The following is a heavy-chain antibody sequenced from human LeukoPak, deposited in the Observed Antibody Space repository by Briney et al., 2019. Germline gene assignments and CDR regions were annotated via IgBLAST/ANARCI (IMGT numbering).Heavy chain of an antibody. V-gene: IGHV4-59*08. CDR2: IYYSGST. D-gene: IGHD3-22*01. CDR3: ARHDYYDSSGLGY. CDR1: GGSISSYY. Sequence: PSETLSLTCTVSGGSISSYYWSWIRQPPGKGLEWIGYIYYSGSTNYNPSLKSRVTISVDTSKNQFSLKLSSVTAADTAVYYCARHDYYDSSGLGYWGQGTLVTVSS. J-gene: IGHJ4*02.